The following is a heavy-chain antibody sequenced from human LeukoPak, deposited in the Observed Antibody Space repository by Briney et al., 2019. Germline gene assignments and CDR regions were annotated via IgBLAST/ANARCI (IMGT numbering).Heavy chain of an antibody. Sequence: ASVKVSCKASGYTFTSYGISWVRQAPGQGLEWMGWISAYNGNTNYAQKLQGRVTMTTGTSTSTAYMELRSLRSDDTAVYYCARLYNYYDSSGYQIWGQGTLVTVSS. CDR1: GYTFTSYG. CDR3: ARLYNYYDSSGYQI. V-gene: IGHV1-18*01. CDR2: ISAYNGNT. D-gene: IGHD3-22*01. J-gene: IGHJ4*02.